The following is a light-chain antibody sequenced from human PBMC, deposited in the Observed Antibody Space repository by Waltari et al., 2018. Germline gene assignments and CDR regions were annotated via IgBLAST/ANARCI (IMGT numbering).Light chain of an antibody. CDR1: SSDVGGYNH. CDR2: EVT. V-gene: IGLV2-14*01. Sequence: QSALTQPASVSGSPGQSITISCTGTSSDVGGYNHVPWYQHHPGKAPKLMIFEVTDRPSGVSNRFSGSKSGNTASLTISGLQAEDEADYYCSSYTTSNTWVFGGGTKVTVL. CDR3: SSYTTSNTWV. J-gene: IGLJ3*02.